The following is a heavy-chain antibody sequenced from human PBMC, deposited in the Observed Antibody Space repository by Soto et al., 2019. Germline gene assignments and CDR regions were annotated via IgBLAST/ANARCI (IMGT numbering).Heavy chain of an antibody. V-gene: IGHV4-39*01. CDR2: ITHSGST. D-gene: IGHD2-2*01. J-gene: IGHJ4*02. Sequence: SETLSLTCTVSGGSISSGDYYWSWIRQHPGKGLEWIGSITHSGSTYYNPSLKSRVTMSVDTSKNQFSLKLSSVTAADTAVYYCARGGHCSGTSCYLDFDYWGQGTLVTVS. CDR1: GGSISSGDYY. CDR3: ARGGHCSGTSCYLDFDY.